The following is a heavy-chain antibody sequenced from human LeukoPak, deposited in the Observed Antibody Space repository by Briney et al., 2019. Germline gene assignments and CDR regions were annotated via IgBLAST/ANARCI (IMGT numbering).Heavy chain of an antibody. V-gene: IGHV4-61*02. Sequence: SETLSLTCSVSGDSISRRSSYWPWLRQPAGRGLEWIGRVYWTGTPNYNPSLKSRVTMSIDTSKNQFSLTLNSVTAADTALYFCARGLQERDIIRGFDLWGPGILVTVSS. D-gene: IGHD3-10*01. CDR3: ARGLQERDIIRGFDL. CDR1: GDSISRRSSY. CDR2: VYWTGTP. J-gene: IGHJ4*01.